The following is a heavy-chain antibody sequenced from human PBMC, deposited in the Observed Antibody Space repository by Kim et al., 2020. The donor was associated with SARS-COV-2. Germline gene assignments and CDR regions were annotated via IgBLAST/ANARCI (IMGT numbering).Heavy chain of an antibody. Sequence: GGSLRLSCAASGFTFSDYYMSWIRQAPGKGLGWVSYISSSSSYTNYADSVKGRFTISRDNAKNSLYLQMNSLRAEDTAVYYCARVVITSMGSFDIWGQGTMVTVSS. D-gene: IGHD2-2*01. CDR1: GFTFSDYY. CDR3: ARVVITSMGSFDI. CDR2: ISSSSSYT. V-gene: IGHV3-11*06. J-gene: IGHJ3*02.